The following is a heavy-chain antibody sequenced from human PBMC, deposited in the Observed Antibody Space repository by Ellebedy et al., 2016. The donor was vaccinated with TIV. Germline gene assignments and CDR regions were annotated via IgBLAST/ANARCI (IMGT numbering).Heavy chain of an antibody. Sequence: MPSETLSLTCTVSGGSISSYYWSWIRQPPGKGLEWIGYIYYSGSTNYNPSLKSRVTISVDTSKNQFSLKLSSVTAADTAVYYCATTYYYDSSGYYLSAFDIWGQGTMVTVSS. J-gene: IGHJ3*02. CDR1: GGSISSYY. CDR2: IYYSGST. D-gene: IGHD3-22*01. CDR3: ATTYYYDSSGYYLSAFDI. V-gene: IGHV4-59*01.